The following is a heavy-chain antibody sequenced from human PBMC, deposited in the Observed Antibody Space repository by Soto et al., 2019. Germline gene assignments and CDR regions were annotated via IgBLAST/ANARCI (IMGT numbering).Heavy chain of an antibody. D-gene: IGHD3-3*01. J-gene: IGHJ4*02. V-gene: IGHV4-34*01. CDR1: GGSFSGYY. CDR3: ARGPKFFGVVIYTSPLDY. CDR2: INHSGST. Sequence: PSETLSLTCAVYGGSFSGYYWSWIRQPPGKGLEWIGEINHSGSTNYNPSLKSRVTISVDTSKNQFSLKLSSVTAADTAVYYCARGPKFFGVVIYTSPLDYWGQGTLVTVSS.